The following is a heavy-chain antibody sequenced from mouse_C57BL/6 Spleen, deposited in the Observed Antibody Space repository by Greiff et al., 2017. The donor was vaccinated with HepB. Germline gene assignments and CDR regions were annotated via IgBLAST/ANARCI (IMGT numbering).Heavy chain of an antibody. CDR3: ARSGYGTFDY. J-gene: IGHJ2*01. CDR2: INPNNGGT. CDR1: GYTFTDYY. Sequence: EVQLQQSGPELVKPGASVKISCKASGYTFTDYYMNWVKQSHGKSLEWIGDINPNNGGTSYNQKFKGKATLTVDKSSSTAYMELRSLTSEDSAVYYCARSGYGTFDYWGQGTTLTVSS. D-gene: IGHD3-2*02. V-gene: IGHV1-26*01.